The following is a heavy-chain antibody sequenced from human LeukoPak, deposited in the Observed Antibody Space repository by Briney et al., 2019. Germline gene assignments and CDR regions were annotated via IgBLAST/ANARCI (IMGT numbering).Heavy chain of an antibody. Sequence: GGSLRLSCAASGFTFSSCGFNWVRQAPGKGLEWVSSIGPTGTDRYYADSVRGRFTISRDNAKNSMYLQMDSLRDEDTAVYYCATETIGRHYDYWGQGTLLTVAS. J-gene: IGHJ4*02. CDR3: ATETIGRHYDY. D-gene: IGHD1-14*01. CDR1: GFTFSSCG. V-gene: IGHV3-21*01. CDR2: IGPTGTDR.